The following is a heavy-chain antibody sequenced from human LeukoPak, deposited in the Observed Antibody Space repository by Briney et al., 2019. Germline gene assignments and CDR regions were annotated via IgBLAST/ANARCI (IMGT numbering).Heavy chain of an antibody. V-gene: IGHV1-2*02. J-gene: IGHJ4*02. CDR3: ARGGAFCRITTCHEFDH. CDR2: TNPSTGGT. CDR1: GYTFTGSY. Sequence: ASVKVSCKTSGYTFTGSYLHWVRQVPGQGLEWMGWTNPSTGGTKSAQQFEGRVTMTRDTSNTTGYLELRSLRLDDTATYYCARGGAFCRITTCHEFDHWGQGTLVIVSS. D-gene: IGHD2-2*01.